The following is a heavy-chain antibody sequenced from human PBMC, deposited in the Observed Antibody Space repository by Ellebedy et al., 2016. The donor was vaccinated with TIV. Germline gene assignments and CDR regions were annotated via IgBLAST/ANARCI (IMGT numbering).Heavy chain of an antibody. D-gene: IGHD3-10*01. Sequence: SGPTLVKPTETLTLTCTVSGFSLSNARMGVSWIRQPPGKALEWLAHIFSNDEKSYSTSLKSRLTISKDTSKSQVVLTMTNMDPVDTATYYCARARLWFGDGVPFDPWGQGTLVTVSS. J-gene: IGHJ5*02. CDR2: IFSNDEK. CDR1: GFSLSNARMG. CDR3: ARARLWFGDGVPFDP. V-gene: IGHV2-26*01.